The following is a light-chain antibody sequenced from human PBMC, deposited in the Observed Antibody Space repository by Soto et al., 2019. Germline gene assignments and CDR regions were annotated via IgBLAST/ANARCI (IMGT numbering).Light chain of an antibody. Sequence: DIVMTQSPLSLPVTPGEPASISCRSSQSLLHSNGYNYLDWYLQKPGQSPQLLIYLGSNRASGVPDRFSGRGSGTDITLKISRVEAEDVGVYYCMQALQTPFTFGPGTKVDIK. CDR3: MQALQTPFT. J-gene: IGKJ3*01. V-gene: IGKV2-28*01. CDR2: LGS. CDR1: QSLLHSNGYNY.